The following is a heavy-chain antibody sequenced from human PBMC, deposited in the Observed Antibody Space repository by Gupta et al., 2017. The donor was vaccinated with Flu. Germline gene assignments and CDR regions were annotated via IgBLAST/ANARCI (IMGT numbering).Heavy chain of an antibody. CDR3: AIEGMWVGDYYYGMDV. J-gene: IGHJ6*02. Sequence: QLQLQESGPGLVKPSETLSLTCTVSGGSISSSSYYWGWIRQPPGKGLEWIGSIYYSGSTYYNPSLKSRVTISVDTPKNQFSLKLSSVTAADTAVYYCAIEGMWVGDYYYGMDVWGQGTTVTVSS. CDR2: IYYSGST. D-gene: IGHD1-26*01. V-gene: IGHV4-39*02. CDR1: GGSISSSSYY.